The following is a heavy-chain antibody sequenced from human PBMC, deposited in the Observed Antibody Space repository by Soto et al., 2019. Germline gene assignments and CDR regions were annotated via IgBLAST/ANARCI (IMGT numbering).Heavy chain of an antibody. V-gene: IGHV5-51*01. CDR1: GYSFTIYW. CDR2: IYPGDSDT. J-gene: IGHJ6*02. D-gene: IGHD3-22*01. Sequence: PVESLKISCKGSGYSFTIYWIGWVRQMPGKGLEWMGIIYPGDSDTRYSPSFHGQVTISADKSISTAYLQWSSLKASDTAMYYCARYVLLVYLDNSDYLNYGMVVWVQETAVSVS. CDR3: ARYVLLVYLDNSDYLNYGMVV.